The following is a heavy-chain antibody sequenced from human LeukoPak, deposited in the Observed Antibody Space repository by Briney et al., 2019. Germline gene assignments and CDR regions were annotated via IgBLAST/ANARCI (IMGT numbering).Heavy chain of an antibody. D-gene: IGHD2-2*01. CDR2: ISTYNGNT. Sequence: GASVKVSCKTSGYTFNSYGISWVRQAPGQGLEWMGWISTYNGNTNYAQNLQGRVTMTTDTSTSTAYMDLSSLRSDDTAVYYCARDTSSDLNTPSSLFDYWGQGTLVTVTS. CDR3: ARDTSSDLNTPSSLFDY. CDR1: GYTFNSYG. J-gene: IGHJ4*02. V-gene: IGHV1-18*01.